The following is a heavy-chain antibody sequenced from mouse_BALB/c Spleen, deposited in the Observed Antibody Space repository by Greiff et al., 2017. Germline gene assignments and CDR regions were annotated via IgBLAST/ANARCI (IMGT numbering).Heavy chain of an antibody. CDR3: ARGMTTWYFDV. V-gene: IGHV1-55*01. CDR2: IYPGSGST. D-gene: IGHD2-13*01. J-gene: IGHJ1*01. Sequence: QVQLQQPGAELVKPGTSVKLSCKASGYNFTSYWINWVKLRPGQGLEWIGDIYPGSGSTNYNEKFKSKATLTVDTSSSTAYMQLSSLASEDSALYYCARGMTTWYFDVWGAGTTVTVSS. CDR1: GYNFTSYW.